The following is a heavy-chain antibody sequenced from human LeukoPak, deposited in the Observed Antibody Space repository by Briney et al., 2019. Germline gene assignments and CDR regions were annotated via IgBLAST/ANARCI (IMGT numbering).Heavy chain of an antibody. V-gene: IGHV4-4*07. D-gene: IGHD2-21*01. Sequence: PSETLSLTCTVSGGSISSYYLSWIRQPAGKGLEWIGRIYTSGSTNYNPSLKSRVTMSVDTSKNQFSLKLSSVTAADTAVYYCARRGRVVSGSYDWFDPWGQGTLVTVSS. CDR3: ARRGRVVSGSYDWFDP. CDR1: GGSISSYY. CDR2: IYTSGST. J-gene: IGHJ5*02.